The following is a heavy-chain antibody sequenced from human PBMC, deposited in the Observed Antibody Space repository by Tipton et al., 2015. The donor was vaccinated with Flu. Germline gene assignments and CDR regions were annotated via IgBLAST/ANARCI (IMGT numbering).Heavy chain of an antibody. CDR1: GDSVSCAGYY. CDR2: SYHSGST. J-gene: IGHJ5*02. Sequence: TLSLTCTVSGDSVSCAGYYWTWLRQPPGKGLVWIGNSYHSGSTYYNPSLKRRVTISEDRSRNQFSLRLSSVTAADTAVYYCERRDYSNYVSDPKNWFDPGGQGTLVTVSS. V-gene: IGHV4-61*08. CDR3: ERRDYSNYVSDPKNWFDP. D-gene: IGHD4-11*01.